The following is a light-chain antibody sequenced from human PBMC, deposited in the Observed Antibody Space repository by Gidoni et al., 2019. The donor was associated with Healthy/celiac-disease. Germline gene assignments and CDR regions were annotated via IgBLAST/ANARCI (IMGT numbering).Light chain of an antibody. V-gene: IGLV2-14*01. Sequence: QSALTQPPSVSGSPAQSITISCTGTSSDVGGYNYVSWYQQHPGKAPKLMIYDVSNRPSGVSNRFSGSKSGNTASLTISGLQAEDEADYYCSSYTSSSTRVFGGGTKLTVL. J-gene: IGLJ3*02. CDR2: DVS. CDR1: SSDVGGYNY. CDR3: SSYTSSSTRV.